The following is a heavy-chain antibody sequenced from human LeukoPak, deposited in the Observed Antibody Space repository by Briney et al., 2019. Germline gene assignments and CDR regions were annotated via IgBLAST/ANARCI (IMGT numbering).Heavy chain of an antibody. CDR3: ARDPGDDIAVPGDP. V-gene: IGHV7-4-1*02. CDR1: GYTFTSYA. CDR2: INTNTGNP. J-gene: IGHJ5*02. D-gene: IGHD2-2*01. Sequence: ASVKVSCKASGYTFTSYAMNWVRQAPGQGLEWMGWINTNTGNPTYAQGSTGRFVFSLDTSVSTAYLQISSLKAEDTAVYYCARDPGDDIAVPGDPWGQGTLVTVSS.